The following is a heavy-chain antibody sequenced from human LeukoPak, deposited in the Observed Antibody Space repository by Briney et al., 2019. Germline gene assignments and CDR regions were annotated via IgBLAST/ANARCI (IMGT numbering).Heavy chain of an antibody. J-gene: IGHJ4*02. Sequence: SVKVSCKASGGTFSSYAISWVRQAPGQGLECMGEIIPIFGTANYAQKFQRRVTITADEATRTAYMELSSLRSEDTAVYYCGRTTYSSSWFFDYWGQGTLVTVSS. CDR1: GGTFSSYA. V-gene: IGHV1-69*01. D-gene: IGHD6-13*01. CDR2: IIPIFGTA. CDR3: GRTTYSSSWFFDY.